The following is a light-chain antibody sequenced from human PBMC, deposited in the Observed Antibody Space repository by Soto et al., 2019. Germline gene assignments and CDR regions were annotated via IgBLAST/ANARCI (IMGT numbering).Light chain of an antibody. J-gene: IGLJ3*02. Sequence: QSVRTQPPSASRTPGQRVTISCSGSRSNIGSNPVQWYLQLPGTAPKLLIYRDNERPSGVPDRFSGSKSGTSASLAISGLQSEDEAYYHCATWDDGIYGPVFGGGTQLTFL. CDR3: ATWDDGIYGPV. V-gene: IGLV1-44*01. CDR1: RSNIGSNP. CDR2: RDN.